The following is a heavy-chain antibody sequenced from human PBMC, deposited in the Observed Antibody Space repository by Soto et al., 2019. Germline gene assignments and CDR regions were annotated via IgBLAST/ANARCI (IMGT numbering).Heavy chain of an antibody. V-gene: IGHV3-23*05. Sequence: EVQLLESGGGLVQPGGSLRLSCIASGFSFSNYDMIWVRQAPGKGPEWVSRIEISGRATYYADAVKGRFTISRDESKNAVYLQMNSLRGDDTAVYLCAKRDGGYFDHWGQGSLVTVSS. CDR1: GFSFSNYD. CDR3: AKRDGGYFDH. J-gene: IGHJ4*02. D-gene: IGHD3-16*01. CDR2: IEISGRAT.